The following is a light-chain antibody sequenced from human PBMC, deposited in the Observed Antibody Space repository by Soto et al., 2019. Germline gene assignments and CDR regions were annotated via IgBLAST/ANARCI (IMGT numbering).Light chain of an antibody. Sequence: DIVLTQSPGTLSLSPGERATLSCRASQSVSSIYLAWYQQNPGQAPRLVIYGASSRASGIPDRFSGSGSGTDFTLTISRLEPEDFAVYYCQQYGTSPTFGGGTKVEIK. CDR2: GAS. V-gene: IGKV3-20*01. CDR3: QQYGTSPT. J-gene: IGKJ4*01. CDR1: QSVSSIY.